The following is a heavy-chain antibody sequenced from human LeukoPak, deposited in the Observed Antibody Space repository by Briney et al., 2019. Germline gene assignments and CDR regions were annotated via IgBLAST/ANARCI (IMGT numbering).Heavy chain of an antibody. V-gene: IGHV6-1*01. J-gene: IGHJ4*02. CDR1: GDSVSDKSAA. D-gene: IGHD6-13*01. Sequence: SQTLSLTCAISGDSVSDKSAAWNWIRQSPSRGLEWLGRTYYRSKWYNDYAVSVKSRITIKPDTSKNQFSLQLNSVTPEDTAVYYCARTGYSINWVDYRGQGTLVTVSS. CDR3: ARTGYSINWVDY. CDR2: TYYRSKWYN.